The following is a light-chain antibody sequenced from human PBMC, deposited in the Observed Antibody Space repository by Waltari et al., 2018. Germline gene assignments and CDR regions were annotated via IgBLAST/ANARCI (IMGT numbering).Light chain of an antibody. CDR3: QTGGHGAWV. V-gene: IGLV4-69*01. CDR2: GYSDGSR. Sequence: QPVTGPRYLIKGYSDGSRTKGDDIPDRCSGSSSGAERYLTISNIQSEDEADYFCQTGGHGAWVFGGGTTLTVL. J-gene: IGLJ3*02.